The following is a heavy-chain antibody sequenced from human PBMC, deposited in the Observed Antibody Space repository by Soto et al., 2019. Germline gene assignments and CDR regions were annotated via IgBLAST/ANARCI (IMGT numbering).Heavy chain of an antibody. Sequence: QVQLVQSGAEVKKPGSSVKVSCKASGGTFSSYAISWVRQAPGQGLEWMGGIIPNFGTAHYAQKFQGRVTITADKTTSTAYMELSSLRSEDTAVYYCARGVVSEWQDYYGMDVWGQGTTVTVSS. CDR3: ARGVVSEWQDYYGMDV. CDR2: IIPNFGTA. D-gene: IGHD3-3*01. J-gene: IGHJ6*02. V-gene: IGHV1-69*06. CDR1: GGTFSSYA.